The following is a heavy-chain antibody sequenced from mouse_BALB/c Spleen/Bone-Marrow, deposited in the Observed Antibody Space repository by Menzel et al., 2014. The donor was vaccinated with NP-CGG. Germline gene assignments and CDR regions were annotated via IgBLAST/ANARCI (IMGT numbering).Heavy chain of an antibody. CDR1: GFNIKDYY. V-gene: IGHV14-1*02. J-gene: IGHJ3*01. Sequence: APLQQPGAEPVRPGALVKLPCKASGFNIKDYYMHWVKPTPEHSLECIGWIDPENGKTIYDPKFQGKAIITADTSSNTAFLQLSSVASEDAAGCYCCRCNCVIALWGQGTLVTVSA. CDR3: CRCNCVIAL. CDR2: IDPENGKT. D-gene: IGHD2-1*01.